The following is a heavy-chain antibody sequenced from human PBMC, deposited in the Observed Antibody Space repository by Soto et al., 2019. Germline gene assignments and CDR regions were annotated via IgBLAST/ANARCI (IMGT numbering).Heavy chain of an antibody. CDR3: AKDSYFYYSSGYLNFDY. Sequence: EVQLVESGGVGVQPGGSLRLSCAASGFTFDDYTMHWVRQAPGKGLEWVSLISWDGGSTYYADSVKGRFTISRDNSKNSLYLQMNSLRTEDTALYYCAKDSYFYYSSGYLNFDYWGQGTLVTVSS. J-gene: IGHJ4*02. CDR2: ISWDGGST. D-gene: IGHD3-22*01. V-gene: IGHV3-43*01. CDR1: GFTFDDYT.